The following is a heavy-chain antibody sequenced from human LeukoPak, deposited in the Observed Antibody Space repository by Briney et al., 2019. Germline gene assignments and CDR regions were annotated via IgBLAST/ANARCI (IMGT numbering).Heavy chain of an antibody. J-gene: IGHJ5*02. CDR2: IYYSGST. CDR1: GGSISSGDYY. CDR3: ARVRYFDWLLYAGLNWFDP. V-gene: IGHV4-30-4*01. D-gene: IGHD3-9*01. Sequence: PSQTLSLTCTVSGGSISSGDYYWSWFRQPPGKGLERIGYIYYSGSTYYNPSLKSRVTISVDTSKNQFSLKLSSVTAADTAVYYCARVRYFDWLLYAGLNWFDPWGQGTLVTVSS.